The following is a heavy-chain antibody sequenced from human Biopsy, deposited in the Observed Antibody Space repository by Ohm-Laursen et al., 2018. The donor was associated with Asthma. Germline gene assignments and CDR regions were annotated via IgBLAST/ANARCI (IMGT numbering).Heavy chain of an antibody. CDR3: ASDFPKDYVRYNFQF. J-gene: IGHJ4*02. CDR2: HDHEEGGT. D-gene: IGHD4-17*01. CDR1: GYILTDLS. V-gene: IGHV1-24*01. Sequence: ASVKVSCKISGYILTDLSMHWVRQAPGQGLEWMGGHDHEEGGTVNARRFQGRVTMTEDTSTDKAYMELSSLSSDDTAVYYCASDFPKDYVRYNFQFWGQGTLVTVSS.